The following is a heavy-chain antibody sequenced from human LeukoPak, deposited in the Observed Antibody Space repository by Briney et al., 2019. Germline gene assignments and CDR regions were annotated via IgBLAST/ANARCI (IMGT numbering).Heavy chain of an antibody. CDR2: ILPLFGTA. Sequence: SVKVSCKASGGTLSSYAIRWVPQAPGQGLEWMGGILPLFGTANYAQKLQGRVTITADKPTRTAYMELSTLSSEDMGLYCCARGRAAVTTGYYYYMGVGGKGTAVTVS. D-gene: IGHD4-11*01. CDR3: ARGRAAVTTGYYYYMGV. V-gene: IGHV1-69*06. CDR1: GGTLSSYA. J-gene: IGHJ6*03.